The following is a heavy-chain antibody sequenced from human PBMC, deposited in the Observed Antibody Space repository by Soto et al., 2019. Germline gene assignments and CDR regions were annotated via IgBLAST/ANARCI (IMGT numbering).Heavy chain of an antibody. V-gene: IGHV3-23*01. CDR1: GFTFNRYG. CDR3: VKLRLELLYLDS. Sequence: EVQLSESGGGLVHPGGSLRLSCAASGFTFNRYGMSWVRQAPGKGLEWVSAISGTGENTYYADSVKGRFTISRDSSNNTLYLQMNSLRADDTALYYCVKLRLELLYLDSWGLGALVIVSS. CDR2: ISGTGENT. D-gene: IGHD1-7*01. J-gene: IGHJ4*02.